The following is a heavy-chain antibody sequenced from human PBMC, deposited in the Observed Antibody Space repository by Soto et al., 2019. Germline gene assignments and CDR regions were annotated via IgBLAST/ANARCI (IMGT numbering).Heavy chain of an antibody. J-gene: IGHJ6*01. V-gene: IGHV3-23*01. CDR3: AKDSTVTTSLYFYCYGFGV. Sequence: VQLLESGGGLVQPGGSLRLACTASGFTFNHYAMSWVRQAPGKGLEWVSAVSGRGDSTKYADSVKGRFIITRDNSNSTLYLQMDIRRGEDTAVYYCAKDSTVTTSLYFYCYGFGVWGQGTTVTVSS. CDR2: VSGRGDST. D-gene: IGHD4-17*01. CDR1: GFTFNHYA.